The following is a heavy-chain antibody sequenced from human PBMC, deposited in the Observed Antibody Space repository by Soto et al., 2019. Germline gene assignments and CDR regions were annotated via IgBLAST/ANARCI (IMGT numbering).Heavy chain of an antibody. CDR1: GDSLSSYY. Sequence: QVQLQESGPGLVKPSETLSLTCTVSGDSLSSYYWSWIRQPPGKGLEWIGEIYSSGGTNYNPSLKRRVTISVDTSKKQFSLKLSSVTAADTAVYYCAKSPLESGYIHYYYMDVWGKGTTVTVSS. J-gene: IGHJ6*03. CDR3: AKSPLESGYIHYYYMDV. D-gene: IGHD6-13*01. V-gene: IGHV4-59*01. CDR2: IYSSGGT.